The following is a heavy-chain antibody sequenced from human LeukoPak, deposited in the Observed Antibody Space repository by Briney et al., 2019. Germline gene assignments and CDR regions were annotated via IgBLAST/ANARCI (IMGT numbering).Heavy chain of an antibody. Sequence: PGGSLRLSCAASGFTFSSYAMHWVRQAPGKGLEWVAVIWYDGRNKYYVDSVRGRFTISRDNAKNSLYLQMNSLRAEDTAIYYCARESAGGPDYWGQGTLVTVSS. D-gene: IGHD6-19*01. J-gene: IGHJ4*02. CDR3: ARESAGGPDY. CDR2: IWYDGRNK. CDR1: GFTFSSYA. V-gene: IGHV3-33*08.